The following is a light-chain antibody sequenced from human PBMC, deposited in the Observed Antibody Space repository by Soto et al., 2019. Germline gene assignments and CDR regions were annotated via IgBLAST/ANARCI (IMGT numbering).Light chain of an antibody. CDR1: QSVSDY. J-gene: IGKJ5*01. CDR2: DAS. V-gene: IGKV3-11*01. Sequence: IVLTQSPATLSLSPGERATLSCRASQSVSDYLAWYQQKPGQAPRLLIYDASNRAAGIPARFSGSGSGTDFTLTISSLEPDDFGVYYCQQRSNLITFGQGTRLENK. CDR3: QQRSNLIT.